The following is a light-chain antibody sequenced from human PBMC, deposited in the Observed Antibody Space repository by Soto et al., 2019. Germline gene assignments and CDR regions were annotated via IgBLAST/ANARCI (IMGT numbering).Light chain of an antibody. CDR2: KAS. Sequence: IQMTQSPSTLSASVGDRVTITCRASQTINDWLAWYQQKPGKAPKLLIYKASTLKSGVPSRFSGSGSGTEFTLTISSLQPDDFATYYCQHYNSYSEAFGQGTKVDI. CDR1: QTINDW. CDR3: QHYNSYSEA. V-gene: IGKV1-5*03. J-gene: IGKJ1*01.